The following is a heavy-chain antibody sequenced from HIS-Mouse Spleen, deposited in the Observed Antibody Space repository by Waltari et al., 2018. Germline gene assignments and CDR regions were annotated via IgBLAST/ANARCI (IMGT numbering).Heavy chain of an antibody. Sequence: EVQLVASGGGLVKPGGCLSLSCAASGISFSSYSMNGVRQAPGKGLEWVSSISSSSSYIYYADSVKGRFTISRDNAKNSLYLQMNSLRAEDTAVYYCASLYYDILTGYYRDYWGQGTLVTVSS. CDR2: ISSSSSYI. J-gene: IGHJ4*02. D-gene: IGHD3-9*01. CDR1: GISFSSYS. V-gene: IGHV3-21*01. CDR3: ASLYYDILTGYYRDY.